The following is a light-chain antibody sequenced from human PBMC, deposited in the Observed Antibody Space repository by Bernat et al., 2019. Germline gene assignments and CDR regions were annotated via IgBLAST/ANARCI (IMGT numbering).Light chain of an antibody. CDR3: CSYAGSSTFYA. Sequence: QSALTQPASVSGSPGQSITISCTATSSDVGTYKFVSWYQQHPGKVPKVMIYEGSKRPSGVSNRFSGSKSGNTASLTISGLQAEDEADYYCCSYAGSSTFYAFGSGTKVTVL. CDR1: SSDVGTYKF. V-gene: IGLV2-23*01. J-gene: IGLJ1*01. CDR2: EGS.